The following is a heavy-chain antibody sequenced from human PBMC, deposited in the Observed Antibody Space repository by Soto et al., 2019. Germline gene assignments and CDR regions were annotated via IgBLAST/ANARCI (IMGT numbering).Heavy chain of an antibody. J-gene: IGHJ3*01. V-gene: IGHV1-46*01. Sequence: QVQLVQSGAEVKKTGASVKVSCKASGYTFTSYYMHWVRQAPGRGLEWMGIINPNGGDTSYVQKFQCRVTVTRDTSTSTVYMELSSLRSEDTVVYYCALGGLDFWGQGTMVTVSS. CDR3: ALGGLDF. D-gene: IGHD2-15*01. CDR2: INPNGGDT. CDR1: GYTFTSYY.